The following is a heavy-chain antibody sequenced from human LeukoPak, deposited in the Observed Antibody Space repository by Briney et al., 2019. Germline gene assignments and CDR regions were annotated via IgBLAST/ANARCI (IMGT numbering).Heavy chain of an antibody. CDR2: IIPIFGTA. Sequence: SVKVSCKASGGTFSSYAISWVRQAPGQGLEWMGGIIPIFGTANYAQRFQGRVTITADESTSTAYMELSSLRSEDTAVYYCARDMPHDYGGNVIWFDPWGQGTLVTVSS. V-gene: IGHV1-69*13. D-gene: IGHD4-23*01. CDR1: GGTFSSYA. CDR3: ARDMPHDYGGNVIWFDP. J-gene: IGHJ5*02.